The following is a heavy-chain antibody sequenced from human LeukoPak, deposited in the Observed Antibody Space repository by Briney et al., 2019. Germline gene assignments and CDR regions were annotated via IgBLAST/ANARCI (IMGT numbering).Heavy chain of an antibody. CDR1: GFTVSSNY. J-gene: IGHJ3*02. CDR3: ARDHPTVVTGAFDI. Sequence: GGSLRLSCAASGFTVSSNYMSWVRQAPGKGLEWVSVIYSGGSTYYADSVKGRFTISRDNSKNTLYLQMNSLRAEDTAVCYCARDHPTVVTGAFDIWGQGTMVTVSS. CDR2: IYSGGST. D-gene: IGHD4-23*01. V-gene: IGHV3-53*01.